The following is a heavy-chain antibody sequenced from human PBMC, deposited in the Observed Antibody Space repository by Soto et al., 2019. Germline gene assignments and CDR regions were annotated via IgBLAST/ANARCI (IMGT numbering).Heavy chain of an antibody. J-gene: IGHJ6*02. V-gene: IGHV1-18*04. D-gene: IGHD3-3*01. CDR1: GYTFTSYG. CDR3: ATVLRRDRRYGMDV. CDR2: ISAYNGNT. Sequence: SVKVSCKASGYTFTSYGISWVRQAPGQGLEWMGWISAYNGNTNYAQKLQGRVTMTTDTSTSTAYMELRSLRSDDTAVYYCATVLRRDRRYGMDVWGQGTTVTVSS.